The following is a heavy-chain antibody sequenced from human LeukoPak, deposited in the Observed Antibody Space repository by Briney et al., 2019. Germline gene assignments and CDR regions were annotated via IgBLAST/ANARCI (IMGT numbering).Heavy chain of an antibody. D-gene: IGHD3-9*01. J-gene: IGHJ2*01. CDR1: GFAFNTYS. V-gene: IGHV3-30*10. CDR2: ISSDESKT. Sequence: PGRSLRLSCAASGFAFNTYSLHWVRQAPDTGLEWMAGISSDESKTYYTHSVQDRFTISRDNSKNTLYLQMNSLRAEDTAVYYCARDPIVINFDWHHWYFDLWGRGTLVTVSS. CDR3: ARDPIVINFDWHHWYFDL.